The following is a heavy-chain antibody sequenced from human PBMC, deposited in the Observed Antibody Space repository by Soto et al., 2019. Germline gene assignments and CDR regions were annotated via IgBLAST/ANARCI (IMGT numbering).Heavy chain of an antibody. V-gene: IGHV3-48*02. CDR1: GFIFSDYT. CDR3: ARAHGGSTWFVGVYYFFGMDV. CDR2: ISSSGDAI. J-gene: IGHJ6*02. Sequence: EVQLVESGGDLVQPGGSLRLSCAASGFIFSDYTMTWVRQAPGRGLEFVSHISSSGDAIFYAESVKGRFTVSRDNAKNSLYLKINSLGDDDTAVYFCARAHGGSTWFVGVYYFFGMDVGGQGTAVTVSS. D-gene: IGHD6-13*01.